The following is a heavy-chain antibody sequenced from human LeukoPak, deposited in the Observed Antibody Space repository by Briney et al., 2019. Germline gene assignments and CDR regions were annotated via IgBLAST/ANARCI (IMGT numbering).Heavy chain of an antibody. CDR3: ASSDTAMVLGPYYFDY. CDR1: GGSFSGYY. CDR2: INHSGST. D-gene: IGHD5-18*01. V-gene: IGHV4-34*01. Sequence: SETLSLTCAVYGGSFSGYYWSWIRQPPGKGLEWIGEINHSGSTNYNPSLKSRVTISVDTSKNQFSLKLSSVTAADTAVYYCASSDTAMVLGPYYFDYWGQGTLVTVSS. J-gene: IGHJ4*02.